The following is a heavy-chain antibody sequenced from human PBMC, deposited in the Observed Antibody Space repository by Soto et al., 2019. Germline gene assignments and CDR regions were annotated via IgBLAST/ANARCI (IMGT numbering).Heavy chain of an antibody. Sequence: PSETRSLTCTVSGSSINSIGYYWCLIRHPPGKGLEWIGSMFYGVSTYYNPSRKSRVTVSVDTSKNQFSLNLRSVTAADTAVYYCARLPSRHLVDYWGQGTLVTVSS. V-gene: IGHV4-39*01. CDR2: MFYGVST. J-gene: IGHJ4*02. D-gene: IGHD3-3*02. CDR3: ARLPSRHLVDY. CDR1: GSSINSIGYY.